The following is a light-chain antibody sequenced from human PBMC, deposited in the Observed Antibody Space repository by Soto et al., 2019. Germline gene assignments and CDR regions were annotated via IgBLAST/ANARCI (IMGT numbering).Light chain of an antibody. CDR1: QTVSSSY. Sequence: EIVLTQSPDTLSLSPGESATLSCRASQTVSSSYLAWYQQTPGRAPRLLIYGASNRATGIPDRFSGSGSGTDFTLTISRLEPEDFAVFYWQQYDDSITFGQGTRLEIE. CDR2: GAS. V-gene: IGKV3-20*01. J-gene: IGKJ5*01. CDR3: QQYDDSIT.